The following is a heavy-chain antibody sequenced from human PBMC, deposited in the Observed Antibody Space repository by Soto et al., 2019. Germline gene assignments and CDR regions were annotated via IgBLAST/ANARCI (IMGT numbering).Heavy chain of an antibody. D-gene: IGHD3-9*01. Sequence: SVKVSCKGSGFAFTSSSVQWVLQARGQRLEWIGWIVVGSGNTNYAQKFQERVTITRDMSTSTAYMELSSLRSEDTAVYYCAALDSTGGFDYWGQGTLVTVSS. CDR3: AALDSTGGFDY. V-gene: IGHV1-58*01. CDR2: IVVGSGNT. CDR1: GFAFTSSS. J-gene: IGHJ4*02.